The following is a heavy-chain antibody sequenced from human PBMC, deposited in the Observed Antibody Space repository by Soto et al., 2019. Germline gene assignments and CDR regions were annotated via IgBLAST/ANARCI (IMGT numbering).Heavy chain of an antibody. CDR2: INPNSGGT. CDR1: GYIFTGYY. J-gene: IGHJ4*02. D-gene: IGHD4-4*01. V-gene: IGHV1-2*04. CDR3: ARGMTTVTTLDY. Sequence: GASVKVSCKASGYIFTGYYMHWVRQAPGQGLEWMGWINPNSGGTNYAQKFQGWVTMTRDTSISTAYMELSRLRSDDTAVYYCARGMTTVTTLDYWGQGTLVTVSS.